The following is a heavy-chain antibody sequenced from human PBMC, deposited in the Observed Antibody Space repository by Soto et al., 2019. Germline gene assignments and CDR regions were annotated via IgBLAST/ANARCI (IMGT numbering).Heavy chain of an antibody. CDR2: MNRNSGNT. CDR3: ANTLCDDAVDY. Sequence: QVRLVQSGAEVKKPGASVKGSCKASGYTFSRYDINRVRQDTGQGLEWRGCMNRNSGNTGYAQKIQGRVTMTRNTSMSTADMELSSLGSEDTAVYECANTLCDDAVDYWGQGTLVTVSS. CDR1: GYTFSRYD. J-gene: IGHJ4*02. D-gene: IGHD2-2*02. V-gene: IGHV1-8*01.